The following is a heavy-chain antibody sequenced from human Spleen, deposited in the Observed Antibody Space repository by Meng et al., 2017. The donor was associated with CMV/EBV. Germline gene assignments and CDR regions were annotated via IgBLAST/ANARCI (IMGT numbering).Heavy chain of an antibody. J-gene: IGHJ4*02. Sequence: SVKVSCKASGGTFTNYAISWVRQAPGQGLEWMGGIIPILGIANYAQKFQGRVTITADKSTSTAYMELSSLRSEDTAVYYCARENSGSYAYWGQGTLVTVSS. CDR2: IIPILGIA. CDR1: GGTFTNYA. CDR3: ARENSGSYAY. D-gene: IGHD1-26*01. V-gene: IGHV1-69*10.